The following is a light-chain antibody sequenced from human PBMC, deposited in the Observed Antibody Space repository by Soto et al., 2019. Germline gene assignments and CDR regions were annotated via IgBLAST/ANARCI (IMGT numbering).Light chain of an antibody. CDR2: DVS. J-gene: IGLJ1*01. CDR1: SSDVGTYNY. V-gene: IGLV2-14*01. Sequence: QSALTQPASVSGSPGQSITISCTGTSSDVGTYNYVSWYQQHPGKAPKLIIYDVSTRPSGLSNRFSGSKSGNTASLTISGLQAEDEADYYCAAWDDSLNGRVFGTGTQLTVL. CDR3: AAWDDSLNGRV.